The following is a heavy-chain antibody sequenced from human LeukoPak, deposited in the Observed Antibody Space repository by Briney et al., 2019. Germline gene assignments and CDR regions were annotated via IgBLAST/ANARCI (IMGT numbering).Heavy chain of an antibody. Sequence: SGPTLLNPTQTLTLTCTFSGFSLTTRGVCVSWIRQPPGKALEWLARIDWDDDKYYSTSLKTRLTISKDTSKNQVVLTMTNMDPVDTATYYCARIQDTANYYYYGMDVWGQGTTVTVSS. CDR2: IDWDDDK. V-gene: IGHV2-70*11. D-gene: IGHD5-18*01. J-gene: IGHJ6*02. CDR1: GFSLTTRGVC. CDR3: ARIQDTANYYYYGMDV.